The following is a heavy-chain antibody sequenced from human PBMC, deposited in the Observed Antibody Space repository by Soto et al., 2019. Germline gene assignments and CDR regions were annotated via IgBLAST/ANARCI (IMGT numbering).Heavy chain of an antibody. CDR1: GYTFNTYG. J-gene: IGHJ4*02. V-gene: IGHV1-8*02. Sequence: ASVKVSCKASGYTFNTYGFTWVRQAPGQGLEWMGWMNPNSGNTGYAQKFQGRVTMTRNTSISTAYMELSSLRSEDTAVYYCARTLYGDNVDYWGQGTLVTVSS. D-gene: IGHD4-17*01. CDR2: MNPNSGNT. CDR3: ARTLYGDNVDY.